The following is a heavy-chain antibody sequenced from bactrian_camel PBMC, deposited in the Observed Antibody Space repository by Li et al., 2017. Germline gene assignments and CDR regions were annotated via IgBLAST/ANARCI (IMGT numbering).Heavy chain of an antibody. D-gene: IGHD1*01. CDR1: GNTYSRRC. CDR3: VRDVSELAF. V-gene: IGHV3S53*01. Sequence: HVQLVESGGGSVQAGGSLRLSCATTGNTYSRRCMAWFRQAPGKEREGVAYLAINGGTDYTYAVAGRFTISKDNAKNMVYLDMNSLRPEDTAVYYCVRDVSELAFWGQGTQVTVST. J-gene: IGHJ4*01. CDR2: LAINGGT.